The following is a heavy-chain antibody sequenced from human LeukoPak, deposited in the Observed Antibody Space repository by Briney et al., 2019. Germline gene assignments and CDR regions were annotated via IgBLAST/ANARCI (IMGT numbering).Heavy chain of an antibody. D-gene: IGHD6-19*01. Sequence: GRSLRPSCTASGFTFSSYAMHWVRQAPVKGLEWVAVISYDGSTQFYADSVKGRFTISRDNSKNTLDLQMNSLRTDDTAVYFCARGDKAVAFDWFDPWGQGTLVSVSS. CDR1: GFTFSSYA. CDR3: ARGDKAVAFDWFDP. CDR2: ISYDGSTQ. V-gene: IGHV3-30-3*01. J-gene: IGHJ5*02.